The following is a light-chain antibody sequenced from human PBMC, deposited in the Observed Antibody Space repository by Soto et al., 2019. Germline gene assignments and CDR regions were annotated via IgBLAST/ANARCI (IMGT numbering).Light chain of an antibody. CDR1: QSIGSH. CDR3: QQSYSTPPDT. Sequence: DIQMTQFPSSLSASVGERVTITCRASQSIGSHLNWYQQRAGKAPKLLIHGAFRLHGGVPSRFSGSGSGTDFTLTISNLQPEDYATYYCQQSYSTPPDTFGQGTKLDIK. CDR2: GAF. V-gene: IGKV1-39*01. J-gene: IGKJ2*01.